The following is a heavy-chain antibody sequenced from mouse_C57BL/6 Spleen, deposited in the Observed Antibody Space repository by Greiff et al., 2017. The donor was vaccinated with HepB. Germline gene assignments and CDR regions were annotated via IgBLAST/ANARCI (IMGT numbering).Heavy chain of an antibody. CDR1: GYTFTDYN. Sequence: EVQLQQSGPELVKPGASVKIPCKASGYTFTDYNMDWVKQSHGKSLEWIGDINPNNGGTIYNQKFKGKATLTVDKSSSTAYMELRSLTSEDTAVYYCARWPLNWAFYAMDYWGQGTSVTVSS. D-gene: IGHD4-1*02. CDR2: INPNNGGT. CDR3: ARWPLNWAFYAMDY. J-gene: IGHJ4*01. V-gene: IGHV1-18*01.